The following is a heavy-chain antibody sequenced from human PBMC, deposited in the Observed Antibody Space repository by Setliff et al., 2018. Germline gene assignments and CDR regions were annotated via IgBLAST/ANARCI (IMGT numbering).Heavy chain of an antibody. CDR1: GFSFTTYT. D-gene: IGHD2-2*01. CDR2: IDTSSTWI. CDR3: ARSETCHSTHCSPYDY. V-gene: IGHV3-21*01. Sequence: PGGSLRLSCAASGFSFTTYTMNWIRQAPGQGLEWVSSIDTSSTWIYYADSVKGRFTISRDNAENSLYLQMNSLRAEDTAVYYCARSETCHSTHCSPYDYWGQGTPVPVSS. J-gene: IGHJ4*02.